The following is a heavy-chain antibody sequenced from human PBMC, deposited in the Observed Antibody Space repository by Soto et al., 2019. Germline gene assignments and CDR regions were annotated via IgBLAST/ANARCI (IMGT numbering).Heavy chain of an antibody. D-gene: IGHD4-17*01. CDR3: ARWDYGYYARFDY. J-gene: IGHJ4*02. V-gene: IGHV1-8*01. CDR1: GYTFTSHD. Sequence: QVQLVQSGAEVKKSGASVKVSCKASGYTFTSHDINWVRQATGQGLEWMGWMNHNSGNIGYAQKFQGRVTMTRNTSISTAYMELSSLRSEDTAVYYCARWDYGYYARFDYWGQGTLVTVSS. CDR2: MNHNSGNI.